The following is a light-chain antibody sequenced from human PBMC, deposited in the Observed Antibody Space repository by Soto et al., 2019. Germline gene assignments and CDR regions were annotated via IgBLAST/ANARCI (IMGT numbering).Light chain of an antibody. CDR1: QSISNH. Sequence: DIQMTQSPSSLSASVEDRVIITCRASQSISNHLNWYQQRAGKAPKFLIYAAPTLQSGAPSRFSGSGSGTDFALTISSLQPEDSATYYCQQLKSYPLTFGGGTKVDIK. CDR2: AAP. CDR3: QQLKSYPLT. J-gene: IGKJ4*01. V-gene: IGKV1-9*01.